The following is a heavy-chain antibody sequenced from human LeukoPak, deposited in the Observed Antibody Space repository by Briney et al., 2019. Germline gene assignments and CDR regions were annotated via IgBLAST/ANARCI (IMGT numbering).Heavy chain of an antibody. V-gene: IGHV4-4*07. CDR1: GGSISSYY. CDR3: ASSAVVVISHEYFQH. CDR2: IYTSGST. D-gene: IGHD3-22*01. Sequence: PSETLSLTCTVSGGSISSYYWSWLRQPAGKGLEWIGRIYTSGSTNYNPSLKSRVTMSVDTSKNQFSLKLSSVTAADTAVYYCASSAVVVISHEYFQHWGQGTLVTVSS. J-gene: IGHJ1*01.